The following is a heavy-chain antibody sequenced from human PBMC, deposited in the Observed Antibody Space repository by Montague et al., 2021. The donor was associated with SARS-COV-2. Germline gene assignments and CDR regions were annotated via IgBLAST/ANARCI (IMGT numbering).Heavy chain of an antibody. V-gene: IGHV4-34*01. Sequence: SETLSLTCAVYGGSFSAHSWSWIRQSPGKGLEWIGEITHSGSTNHNPSLQSRVTISVDKSKKQVSLKLRSLTAADTAVYYCARGADYDFWSGFLRYKWFGPWGQGTPVTVSS. CDR1: GGSFSAHS. CDR3: ARGADYDFWSGFLRYKWFGP. J-gene: IGHJ5*02. D-gene: IGHD3-3*01. CDR2: ITHSGST.